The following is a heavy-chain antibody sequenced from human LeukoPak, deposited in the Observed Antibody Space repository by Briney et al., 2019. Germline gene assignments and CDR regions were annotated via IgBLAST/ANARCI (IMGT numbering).Heavy chain of an antibody. J-gene: IGHJ4*02. Sequence: PSQTLSLTCTVSGGSISSGGYYWSWIRQHPGKGLEWIGYIYYSGSTYYNPSLKSRVTISVDTSKNQFSLKLSSVTAADTAVYYCGRKTSSCYGSGSYYPTPPHFDYWGQGTLVTVSS. CDR1: GGSISSGGYY. D-gene: IGHD3-10*01. V-gene: IGHV4-31*03. CDR2: IYYSGST. CDR3: GRKTSSCYGSGSYYPTPPHFDY.